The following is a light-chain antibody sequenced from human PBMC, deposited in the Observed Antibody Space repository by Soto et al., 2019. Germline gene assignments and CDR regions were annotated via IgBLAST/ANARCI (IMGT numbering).Light chain of an antibody. J-gene: IGLJ3*02. Sequence: QSVLTQPRSVSGSPGQSVTISCTGTSSDVGLYNYVSWYQQHPGKAPKLIIYEVSNRPSGVSNRFSGSKSGNTASLTISGLQAEDEADYSCSSYTTSSTRVFGGGTKLTVL. CDR2: EVS. CDR1: SSDVGLYNY. CDR3: SSYTTSSTRV. V-gene: IGLV2-14*01.